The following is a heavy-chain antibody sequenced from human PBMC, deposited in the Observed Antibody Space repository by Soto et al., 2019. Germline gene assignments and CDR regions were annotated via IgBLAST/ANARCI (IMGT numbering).Heavy chain of an antibody. Sequence: LPETLSLTCAVSAPSISSAYFWGWIRQPPGKGLEWIATIFHTGGTYYNPSLKSRVTISVDTSNNQFSLRLNSVTAADTALYFCARTWLAGGTPADAFDIWGQGPMVTVSS. CDR2: IFHTGGT. D-gene: IGHD2-15*01. V-gene: IGHV4-38-2*01. CDR3: ARTWLAGGTPADAFDI. CDR1: APSISSAYF. J-gene: IGHJ3*02.